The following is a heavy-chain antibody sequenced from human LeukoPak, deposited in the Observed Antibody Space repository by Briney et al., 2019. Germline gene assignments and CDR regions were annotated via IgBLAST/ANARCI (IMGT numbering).Heavy chain of an antibody. J-gene: IGHJ4*02. CDR1: GFTFSSYE. CDR3: TTILFDYGDYFDY. CDR2: ISSSGSTI. D-gene: IGHD4-17*01. V-gene: IGHV3-48*03. Sequence: PGGSLRLSCAASGFTFSSYEMNWVRQAPGKGLEWVSYISSSGSTIYYADSVKGRFTISRDNAKNSLYLQMNSLKTEDTAVYYCTTILFDYGDYFDYWGQGTLVTVSS.